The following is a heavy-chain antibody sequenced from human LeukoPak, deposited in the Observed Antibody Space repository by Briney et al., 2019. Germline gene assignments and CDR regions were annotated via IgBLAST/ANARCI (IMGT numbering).Heavy chain of an antibody. D-gene: IGHD1-20*01. Sequence: GGSLRLSCAASGFTFSSYEMNWVRQAPGKGLEWVSYISSSGSTIHYADSVKGRFTISRDNAKNSLYLQMNSLRAEDTAVYYCANNWNDGHDYWGHGTLVTVSS. CDR2: ISSSGSTI. CDR3: ANNWNDGHDY. V-gene: IGHV3-48*03. CDR1: GFTFSSYE. J-gene: IGHJ4*01.